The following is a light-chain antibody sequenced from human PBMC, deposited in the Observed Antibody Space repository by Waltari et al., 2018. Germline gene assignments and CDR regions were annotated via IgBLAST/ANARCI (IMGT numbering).Light chain of an antibody. CDR1: QTINKF. CDR2: SAS. CDR3: QQTYSIPYT. J-gene: IGKJ2*01. Sequence: DIQMTQSPSSLSASIGDRITISCRANQTINKFLNWYQQKGSKAPKLLIFSASSLQSGFPLSFSGSGSGTDFTLTISSLQPEDFATYYCQQTYSIPYTFGQGTNLEI. V-gene: IGKV1-39*01.